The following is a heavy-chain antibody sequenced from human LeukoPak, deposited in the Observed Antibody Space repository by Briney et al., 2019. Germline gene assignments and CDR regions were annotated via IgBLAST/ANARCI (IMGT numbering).Heavy chain of an antibody. J-gene: IGHJ4*02. CDR3: AKDEGISSGFYTTFDY. D-gene: IGHD6-19*01. V-gene: IGHV3-23*01. CDR2: ISGSSGST. CDR1: GLTLRSYA. Sequence: PGGSLRLSCAASGLTLRSYAMSWVRQAPGKGLEWVSSISGSSGSTYYADSVKGRFTISRDNSKNTLYLQMNSLRAEDTALYYCAKDEGISSGFYTTFDYWGQGTLVTVSS.